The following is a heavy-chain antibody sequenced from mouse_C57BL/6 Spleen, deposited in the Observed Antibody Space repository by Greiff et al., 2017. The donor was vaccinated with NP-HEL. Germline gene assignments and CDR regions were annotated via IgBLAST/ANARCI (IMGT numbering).Heavy chain of an antibody. Sequence: QVQLKESGPGLVAPSQSLSITCTVSGFSLTSYGVSWVRQPPGKGLEWLGVIWGDGSTNYHSALISRLSISKDNSKSQVFLKLNRLQTDDTATYYGASHGSSYPYWYFDVWGTGTTVTVSS. J-gene: IGHJ1*03. CDR3: ASHGSSYPYWYFDV. D-gene: IGHD1-1*01. CDR1: GFSLTSYG. V-gene: IGHV2-3*01. CDR2: IWGDGST.